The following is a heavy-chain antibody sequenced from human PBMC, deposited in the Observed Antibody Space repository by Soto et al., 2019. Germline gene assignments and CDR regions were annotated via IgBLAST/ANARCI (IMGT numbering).Heavy chain of an antibody. D-gene: IGHD3-9*01. J-gene: IGHJ4*02. CDR2: TYYSGST. Sequence: SETLSLTCTVSGGSISSSSYYWGWIRQPPGKGLEWIGSTYYSGSTYYNPSLKSRVTISVDTSKNQFSLKLSSVTAADTAVYYCARPNYDILTGYFDYWGQGTLVTVSS. CDR1: GGSISSSSYY. V-gene: IGHV4-39*01. CDR3: ARPNYDILTGYFDY.